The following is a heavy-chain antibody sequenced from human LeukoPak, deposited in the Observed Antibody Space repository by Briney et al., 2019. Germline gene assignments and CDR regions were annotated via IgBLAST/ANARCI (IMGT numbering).Heavy chain of an antibody. D-gene: IGHD3-16*02. V-gene: IGHV1-46*01. CDR1: GYTFTSYY. Sequence: ASVKVSCKASGYTFTSYYMHWVRQAPGQGLEWMGIINPSGGSTSYAQKFQGRVTITADKSTSTAYMELSSLRSEDTAVYYCASTYYDYVWGSYRYRFRFDYWGQGTLVTVSS. CDR3: ASTYYDYVWGSYRYRFRFDY. CDR2: INPSGGST. J-gene: IGHJ4*02.